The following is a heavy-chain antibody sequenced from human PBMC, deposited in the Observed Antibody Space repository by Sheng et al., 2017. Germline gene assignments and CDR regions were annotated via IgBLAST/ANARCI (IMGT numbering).Heavy chain of an antibody. CDR3: ARDRNSGSYYESWFDP. V-gene: IGHV1-69*01. CDR1: GGTFSSYA. D-gene: IGHD1-26*01. CDR2: IIPIFGTA. Sequence: QVQLVQSGAEVKKPGSSVKVSCKASGGTFSSYAISWVRQAPGQGLEWMGGIIPIFGTANYAQKFQGRVTITADESTSTAYMELSSLRSEDTAVYYCARDRNSGSYYESWFDPWGQGTPGHRLL. J-gene: IGHJ5*02.